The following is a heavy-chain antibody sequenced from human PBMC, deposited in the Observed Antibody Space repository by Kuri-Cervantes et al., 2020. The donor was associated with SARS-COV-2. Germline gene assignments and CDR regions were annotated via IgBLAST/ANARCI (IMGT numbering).Heavy chain of an antibody. J-gene: IGHJ2*01. CDR1: GYTFTSYA. CDR2: IIPIFGTA. Sequence: SVKVSCKASGYTFTSYAISWVRQAPGQGLEWMGGIIPIFGTANYAQKFQGRVTITTDESTSTAYMELSSLRSEDTAVYYCARDRPYENTIFGVAPSHDWYFDLWGRGTLVTVSS. V-gene: IGHV1-69*05. D-gene: IGHD3-3*01. CDR3: ARDRPYENTIFGVAPSHDWYFDL.